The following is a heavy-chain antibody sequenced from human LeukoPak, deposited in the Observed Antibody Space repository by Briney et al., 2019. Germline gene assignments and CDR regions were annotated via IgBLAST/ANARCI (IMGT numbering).Heavy chain of an antibody. CDR2: INWNGGST. J-gene: IGHJ4*02. CDR1: GFTFDDYG. D-gene: IGHD2-21*02. V-gene: IGHV3-20*04. Sequence: PGGSLRLSCAASGFTFDDYGMSWVRQAPGKGLEWVSGINWNGGSTGYADSVKGRFTISRDNAKNSLYLQMNSLRAEDTAVYYCARDCGGDCYSAFDYWGQGTLVTVSS. CDR3: ARDCGGDCYSAFDY.